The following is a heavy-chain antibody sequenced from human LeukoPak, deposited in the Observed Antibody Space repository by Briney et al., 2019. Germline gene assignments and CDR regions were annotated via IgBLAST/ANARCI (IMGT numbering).Heavy chain of an antibody. Sequence: ASVKVSCKASGYTFTGYYMHWVRQAPGQGLEWMGWINPNSGGTNYAQKFQGRVTMTRDTSISTAYMELSRLRSDDTAVYYCARAIMVRGVIRYYYYMDVWGKGTTVTISS. CDR2: INPNSGGT. J-gene: IGHJ6*03. CDR1: GYTFTGYY. V-gene: IGHV1-2*02. CDR3: ARAIMVRGVIRYYYYMDV. D-gene: IGHD3-10*01.